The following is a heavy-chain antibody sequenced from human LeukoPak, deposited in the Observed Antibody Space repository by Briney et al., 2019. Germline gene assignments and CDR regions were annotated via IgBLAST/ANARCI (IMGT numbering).Heavy chain of an antibody. CDR1: GGSISRGDYY. Sequence: SQTLSLTCTVSGGSISRGDYYWSWIRQPPGKGLEWIGYIYYSESTYYNPSLKSRVTISVDTSKNQFSLKLSSVTAADTAVYYCARGRATTRFLEWLLSSWFDPWGQGTLVTVSS. J-gene: IGHJ5*02. D-gene: IGHD3-3*01. CDR3: ARGRATTRFLEWLLSSWFDP. V-gene: IGHV4-30-4*01. CDR2: IYYSEST.